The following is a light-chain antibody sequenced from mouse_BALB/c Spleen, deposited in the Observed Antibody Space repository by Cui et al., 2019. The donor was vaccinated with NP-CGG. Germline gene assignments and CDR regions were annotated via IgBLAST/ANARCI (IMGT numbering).Light chain of an antibody. CDR2: GTN. CDR1: TGAVTTSNY. CDR3: ALWYSNHWV. Sequence: AVVTQDSALTISPGETVTLTCRPSTGAVTTSNYANWVQEKPDHLFNGLIGGTNNRAPGVPARFSGSLIGDKAALTITGAQTEDEAIYFCALWYSNHWVFGGGTKLTVL. V-gene: IGLV1*01. J-gene: IGLJ1*01.